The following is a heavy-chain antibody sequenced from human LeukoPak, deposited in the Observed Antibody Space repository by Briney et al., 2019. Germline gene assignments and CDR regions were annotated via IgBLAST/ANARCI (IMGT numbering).Heavy chain of an antibody. CDR3: ARATRYCSSTSCWAQIYYFDY. D-gene: IGHD2-2*01. J-gene: IGHJ4*02. Sequence: ASVKVSCTASGYTSTSYGFSWVRQAPGQGLEWMGWISGYNGDTNYAQKFQGRVTMTTDTSTNTAYMELRSLRSDDTAVYYCARATRYCSSTSCWAQIYYFDYWGQGTLVTVSS. CDR2: ISGYNGDT. V-gene: IGHV1-18*04. CDR1: GYTSTSYG.